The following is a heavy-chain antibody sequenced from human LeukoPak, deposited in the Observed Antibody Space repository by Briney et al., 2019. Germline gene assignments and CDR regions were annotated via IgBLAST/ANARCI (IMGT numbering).Heavy chain of an antibody. Sequence: SVKVSCKASGGTFSSYAISWVRQAPGQGLEWRGGIIPIIGTANYAQKFQGRVTITADESTSTAYMELSSLRSEDTAVYYCASGVTTVTNSTFSIISYNWFDPWGQGTLVTVSS. CDR3: ASGVTTVTNSTFSIISYNWFDP. J-gene: IGHJ5*02. D-gene: IGHD4-17*01. CDR1: GGTFSSYA. V-gene: IGHV1-69*13. CDR2: IIPIIGTA.